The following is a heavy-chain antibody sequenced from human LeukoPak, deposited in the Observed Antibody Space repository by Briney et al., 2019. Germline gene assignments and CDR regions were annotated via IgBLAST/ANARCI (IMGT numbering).Heavy chain of an antibody. CDR3: ARGGSSIVKIYGSVFYDY. D-gene: IGHD3-10*01. CDR1: GYTFTSYD. CDR2: MNPNSGNT. V-gene: IGHV1-8*01. Sequence: ASVKVSCKASGYTFTSYDINWVRQATGQGLEWMGWMNPNSGNTGYAHKFQGRVTMTRNTSISTAYMELSSLRSEDTAVYYCARGGSSIVKIYGSVFYDYWGQGTLVTVSS. J-gene: IGHJ4*02.